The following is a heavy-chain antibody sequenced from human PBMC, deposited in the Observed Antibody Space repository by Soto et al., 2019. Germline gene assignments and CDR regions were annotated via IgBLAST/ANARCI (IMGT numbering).Heavy chain of an antibody. J-gene: IGHJ5*02. CDR2: ISYDGSNK. V-gene: IGHV3-30*18. CDR3: AKDSVPTFLGNWFDP. D-gene: IGHD3-16*01. CDR1: GFPFSSYG. Sequence: GGSLRLSCAASGFPFSSYGMHWVRPAPGKGLEWVAVISYDGSNKYYADSVKGRFTISRDNSKNTLYLQMNSLRAEDTAVYYCAKDSVPTFLGNWFDPWGQGTLVTVSS.